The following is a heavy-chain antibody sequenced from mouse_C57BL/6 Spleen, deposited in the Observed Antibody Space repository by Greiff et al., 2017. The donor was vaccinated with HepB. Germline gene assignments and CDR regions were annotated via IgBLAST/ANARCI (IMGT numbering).Heavy chain of an antibody. D-gene: IGHD1-1*01. Sequence: EVKLLESGPGLVKPSQSLSLTCSVTGYSITSGYYWNWIRQFPGNKLEWMGYISYDGSNNYNPSLKNRISITRDTSKNQFFLKLNSVTTEDTATYYCARAYERAWFAYWGQGTLVTVSA. CDR3: ARAYERAWFAY. V-gene: IGHV3-6*01. CDR2: ISYDGSN. CDR1: GYSITSGYY. J-gene: IGHJ3*01.